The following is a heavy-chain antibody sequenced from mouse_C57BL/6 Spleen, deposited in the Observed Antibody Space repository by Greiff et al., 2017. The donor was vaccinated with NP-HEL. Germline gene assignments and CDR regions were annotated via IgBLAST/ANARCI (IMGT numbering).Heavy chain of an antibody. CDR1: GYTFTSYW. Sequence: VQLQQPGAELVKPGASVKLSCKASGYTFTSYWMHWVKQRPGRGLEWIGRIDPNSGGTKYNEKFKSKATLTVDKPSSTAYMQLSSLTSEDSAVYYCAREGVDCDYGGGYAMDYWGQGTSVTVSS. V-gene: IGHV1-72*01. J-gene: IGHJ4*01. CDR3: AREGVDCDYGGGYAMDY. CDR2: IDPNSGGT. D-gene: IGHD2-4*01.